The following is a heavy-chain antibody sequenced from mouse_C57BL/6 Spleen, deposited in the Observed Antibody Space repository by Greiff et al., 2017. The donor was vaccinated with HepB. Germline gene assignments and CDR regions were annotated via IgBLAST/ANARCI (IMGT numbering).Heavy chain of an antibody. D-gene: IGHD4-1*01. J-gene: IGHJ2*01. CDR1: GYTFTDYE. CDR2: IDPETGGT. CDR3: TKGVTNWDVRHYFDY. Sequence: VQVVESGAELVRPGASVTLSCKASGYTFTDYEMHWVKQTPVHGLEWIGAIDPETGGTAYNQKFKGKAILTADKSSSTAYMELRSLTSEDSAVYYCTKGVTNWDVRHYFDYWGQGTTLTVSS. V-gene: IGHV1-15*01.